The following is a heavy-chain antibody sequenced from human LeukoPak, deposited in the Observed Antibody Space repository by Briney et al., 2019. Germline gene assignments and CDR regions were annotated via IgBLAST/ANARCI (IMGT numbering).Heavy chain of an antibody. CDR2: ISSSSSTI. D-gene: IGHD3-3*01. CDR3: ARDRWLYDFWSGFDY. V-gene: IGHV3-48*01. Sequence: GGSLRLSCAASGFTFSSYSMNWVRQAPGKGLEWVSYISSSSSTIYYADSVKGRFTISRDNAKNSLYLQMGSLRLEDMAVYYCARDRWLYDFWSGFDYWGQGTLVTVSS. CDR1: GFTFSSYS. J-gene: IGHJ4*02.